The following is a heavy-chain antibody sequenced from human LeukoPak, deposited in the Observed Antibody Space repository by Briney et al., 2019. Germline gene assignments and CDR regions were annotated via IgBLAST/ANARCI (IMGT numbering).Heavy chain of an antibody. D-gene: IGHD6-19*01. CDR2: ISGSGDRT. J-gene: IGHJ3*02. Sequence: PGGSLRLSCAASGFTFSSHGMSWVRQAPGKGLEWVSAISGSGDRTFYANSVKGRFTIFRDNSKNTLYLQMNSLRAEDTALYYCARDIVLIAVAVRGSFDIWGQGTMVTVSS. CDR1: GFTFSSHG. V-gene: IGHV3-23*01. CDR3: ARDIVLIAVAVRGSFDI.